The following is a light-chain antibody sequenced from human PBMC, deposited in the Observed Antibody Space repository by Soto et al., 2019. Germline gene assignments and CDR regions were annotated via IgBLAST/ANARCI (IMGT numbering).Light chain of an antibody. CDR3: QQYNSYSWT. V-gene: IGKV1-5*03. Sequence: GDIVTITCRASQSIDSWLAWYQHKPGKAPKLLIFKASTLETGVPSRFSGSGSETEFTLTISSLQPDDFATYYCQQYNSYSWTFGQGTKVDIK. J-gene: IGKJ1*01. CDR2: KAS. CDR1: QSIDSW.